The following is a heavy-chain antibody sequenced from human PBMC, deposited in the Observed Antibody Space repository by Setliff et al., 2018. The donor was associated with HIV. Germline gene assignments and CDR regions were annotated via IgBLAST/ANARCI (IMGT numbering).Heavy chain of an antibody. CDR3: ARGYCSSTSCYGIYYFDN. J-gene: IGHJ4*02. D-gene: IGHD2-2*01. CDR1: GGTFNTYT. V-gene: IGHV1-69*16. Sequence: ASVKVSCKASGGTFNTYTITWVRQAPGQGLEWMGGIIPFTGTTNYAQKFQGRVTITRKTSISTAYMELRSLRSDDTAVYYCARGYCSSTSCYGIYYFDNWGQGTPVTVSS. CDR2: IIPFTGTT.